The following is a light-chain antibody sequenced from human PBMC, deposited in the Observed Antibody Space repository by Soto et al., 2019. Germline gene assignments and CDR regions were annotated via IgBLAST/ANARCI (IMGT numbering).Light chain of an antibody. CDR1: QSISNR. V-gene: IGKV1-5*01. J-gene: IGKJ1*01. CDR3: QQYNSYLWT. Sequence: DIQMTQSASTLSASVGDGVTITCRASQSISNRLAWYQQRPGKAPKYLIYDASTLDSGAPSRFSGSGSGTEFTLSISSLQPDDFATYYCQQYNSYLWTFGQGTKVDIK. CDR2: DAS.